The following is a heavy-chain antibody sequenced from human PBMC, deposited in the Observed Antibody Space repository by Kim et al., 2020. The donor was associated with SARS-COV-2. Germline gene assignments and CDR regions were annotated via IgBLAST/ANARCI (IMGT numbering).Heavy chain of an antibody. CDR2: IYPTTGRT. J-gene: IGHJ4*02. CDR1: GYTFTSSH. V-gene: IGHV1-46*01. Sequence: ASVKVSCTASGYTFTSSHIHWVRQAPGQGLEWMGMIYPTTGRTNYAQKFQGRLTLTRDTSTSTVDMELGSLRSDDTAMYYCARVRGGDTRDLDYWGQGTL. CDR3: ARVRGGDTRDLDY. D-gene: IGHD2-21*02.